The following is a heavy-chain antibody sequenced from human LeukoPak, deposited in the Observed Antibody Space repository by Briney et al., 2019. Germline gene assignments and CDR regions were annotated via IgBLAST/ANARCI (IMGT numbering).Heavy chain of an antibody. V-gene: IGHV3-53*01. Sequence: GGSLRLSCAASGFTVSSNYMSWVRQAPGKGLEWVSVIYSGGSTYYADSVKGRFTISRDNSKNTLYLQMNSLRAEDTAVYYCARDIVVVPAAIYYFDYWGQGTLVTVSS. D-gene: IGHD2-2*02. CDR3: ARDIVVVPAAIYYFDY. J-gene: IGHJ4*02. CDR2: IYSGGST. CDR1: GFTVSSNY.